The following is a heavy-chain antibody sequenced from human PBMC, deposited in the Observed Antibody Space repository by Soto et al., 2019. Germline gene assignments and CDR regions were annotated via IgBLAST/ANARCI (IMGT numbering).Heavy chain of an antibody. Sequence: ASVKVSCKASGYTFTVYYMHWVRQAPVQGLEWMGWINPNSGGTNYAQKFQGWVTMTRDTSISTAYMELSRPRSDDTAVYYCARAKIAVAGPLYYGMDVWGQGTTVTVSS. V-gene: IGHV1-2*04. CDR3: ARAKIAVAGPLYYGMDV. CDR2: INPNSGGT. CDR1: GYTFTVYY. D-gene: IGHD6-19*01. J-gene: IGHJ6*01.